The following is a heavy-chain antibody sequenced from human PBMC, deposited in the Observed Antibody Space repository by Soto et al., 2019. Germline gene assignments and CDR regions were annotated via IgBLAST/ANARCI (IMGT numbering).Heavy chain of an antibody. CDR2: INHSGST. D-gene: IGHD3-22*01. J-gene: IGHJ6*02. CDR1: GGSFSGYY. Sequence: SETLSLTSAVYGGSFSGYYWSWIRQPPGKGLEWMGEINHSGSTNYNPSLKSRVTISVDTSKNQFSLKLSSVTAADTAVYYCARVVMTYYYYYYGMDVWGQGTTVTVSS. V-gene: IGHV4-34*01. CDR3: ARVVMTYYYYYYGMDV.